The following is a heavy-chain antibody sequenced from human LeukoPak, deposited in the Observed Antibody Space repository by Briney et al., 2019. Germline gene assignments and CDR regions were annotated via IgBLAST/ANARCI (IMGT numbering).Heavy chain of an antibody. V-gene: IGHV5-51*01. CDR1: GYSFTSYW. CDR2: IYPGDSDT. J-gene: IGHJ4*02. D-gene: IGHD5-12*01. CDR3: ARQSQVATITGDFDY. Sequence: GESLKISCKGSGYSFTSYWIGWVRQMPGKGLEWIGMIYPGDSDTRYSPSFQGQVTISADKSISTAYLQWSSLKASDTAMYYCARQSQVATITGDFDYWGQGTLVTVSS.